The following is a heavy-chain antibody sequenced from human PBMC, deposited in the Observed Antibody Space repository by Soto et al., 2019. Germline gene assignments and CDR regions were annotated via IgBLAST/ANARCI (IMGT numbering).Heavy chain of an antibody. J-gene: IGHJ4*02. CDR1: GFTFSSYG. D-gene: IGHD1-1*01. Sequence: GGSLRLSCAASGFTFSSYGMHWVRQSPGKGLEWVAVISYDGSNKYYADSVKGRFTISRDNSKNTLYLQMNSLRAEDTAVYYCARIYQAGTTLFDYWGQGTLVTVSS. CDR2: ISYDGSNK. CDR3: ARIYQAGTTLFDY. V-gene: IGHV3-30*03.